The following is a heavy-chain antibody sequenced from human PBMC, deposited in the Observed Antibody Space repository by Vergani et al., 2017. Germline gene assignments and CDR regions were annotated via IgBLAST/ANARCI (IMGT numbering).Heavy chain of an antibody. Sequence: QVQLVESGGGLVKPGGSLRLSCAASGFTFSDYYMSWIRQAPGKGLEWVSYISSSSSYTNYADSVKGRFTISRDNAKNSLYLEMNSRRAEDTGVYYCARERRDTAAKARGGFDPWGQGTLVTXSS. CDR2: ISSSSSYT. CDR3: ARERRDTAAKARGGFDP. CDR1: GFTFSDYY. D-gene: IGHD6-13*01. V-gene: IGHV3-11*06. J-gene: IGHJ5*02.